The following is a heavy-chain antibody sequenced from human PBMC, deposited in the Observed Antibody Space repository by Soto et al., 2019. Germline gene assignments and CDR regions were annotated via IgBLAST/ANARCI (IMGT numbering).Heavy chain of an antibody. CDR3: AKDREVWGLFDS. CDR2: ITWNGDNV. Sequence: EVQLVESGGGLVQPGRSLRLSCAASGFRFDDYAIHWVRQGPGKGLEWVSGITWNGDNVGYADSVKGRFTISRDNAKNSLYLQMSSLRTEDTALYYCAKDREVWGLFDSWGQGTMVTVSS. D-gene: IGHD2-8*01. CDR1: GFRFDDYA. J-gene: IGHJ4*02. V-gene: IGHV3-9*01.